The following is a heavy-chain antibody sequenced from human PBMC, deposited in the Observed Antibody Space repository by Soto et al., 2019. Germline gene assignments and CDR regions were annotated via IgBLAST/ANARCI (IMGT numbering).Heavy chain of an antibody. CDR3: AREPRSWELNREPDY. CDR1: GHTFTTYY. Sequence: QVQLVQSGAEVKKPGASVKVSCKASGHTFTTYYMYWVRQAPGQGLEWMGIINTSGGDTTYAQKFQGRVTMTRDTSTSTVYMQLTRLRSEDTAVYYFAREPRSWELNREPDYWGQGTLVTVSS. D-gene: IGHD1-26*01. V-gene: IGHV1-46*01. J-gene: IGHJ4*02. CDR2: INTSGGDT.